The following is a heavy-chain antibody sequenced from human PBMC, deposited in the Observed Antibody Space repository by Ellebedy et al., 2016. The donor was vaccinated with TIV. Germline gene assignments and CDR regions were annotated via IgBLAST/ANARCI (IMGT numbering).Heavy chain of an antibody. D-gene: IGHD4-17*01. CDR1: GFTFSSYI. Sequence: GGSLRLXXAASGFTFSSYIMNWVRQAPGKGLEWVSFISRSSSTIYYADSVKGRFTISRDNAKNSLYLQMNSLRAEDTAVYYCARAFYYGALDYWGQGTLVTVSS. J-gene: IGHJ4*02. CDR2: ISRSSSTI. V-gene: IGHV3-48*04. CDR3: ARAFYYGALDY.